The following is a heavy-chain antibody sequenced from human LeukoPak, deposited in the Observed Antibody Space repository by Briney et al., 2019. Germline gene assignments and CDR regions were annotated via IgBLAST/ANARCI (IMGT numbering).Heavy chain of an antibody. CDR1: GFTFYNYA. Sequence: GGSLRLSCAASGFTFYNYAMTWVRQAPGKGLEWVSTISGSGGSTYYADSVKGRFIISRDNSKNTLYLQMNSLRAEDTAVYYCARGDGGIVGRGQGTLVTVSS. CDR2: ISGSGGST. CDR3: ARGDGGIVG. J-gene: IGHJ4*02. V-gene: IGHV3-23*01. D-gene: IGHD4-23*01.